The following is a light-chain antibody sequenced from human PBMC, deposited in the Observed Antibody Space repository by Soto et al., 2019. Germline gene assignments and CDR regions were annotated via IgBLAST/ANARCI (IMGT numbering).Light chain of an antibody. Sequence: DIQMTQSPSSLSASVGDRVTITCRASQGIGNYLAWYQQNSGKVPKLLIYAASTLQSEAPSRFSGTRPGTDFTLTITAPQPDDVAHYYCQNNNHAPWTLGHGTKVEIQ. CDR3: QNNNHAPWT. CDR2: AAS. CDR1: QGIGNY. V-gene: IGKV1-27*01. J-gene: IGKJ1*01.